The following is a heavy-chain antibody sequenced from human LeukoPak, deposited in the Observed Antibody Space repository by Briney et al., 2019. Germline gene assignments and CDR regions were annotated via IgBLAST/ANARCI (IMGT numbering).Heavy chain of an antibody. D-gene: IGHD3-10*01. J-gene: IGHJ4*02. V-gene: IGHV3-33*06. Sequence: PGRSLRLSCAASGFTFSSYGMHWVRQAPGKGLEWVAVIWYDGTNKFYADSVKGRFTISRDTSKNTLYLQMNSLRAEDTAVYYCAKDGQPGFDYWGQGTLVTVSS. CDR3: AKDGQPGFDY. CDR1: GFTFSSYG. CDR2: IWYDGTNK.